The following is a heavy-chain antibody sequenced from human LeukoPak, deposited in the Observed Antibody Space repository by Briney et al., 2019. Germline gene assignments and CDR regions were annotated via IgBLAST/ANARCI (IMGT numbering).Heavy chain of an antibody. J-gene: IGHJ4*02. CDR2: ISHTDTI. CDR1: GGSVSSYY. V-gene: IGHV4-59*02. Sequence: SETLSLTCTVSGGSVSSYYWNWVRQTPGKGLEWIGYISHTDTIAYGPSLRSRVTMSLDTSMNQFSLKLQSVTAADTGVYYCARGRKYTSGYRVTELGSGYSDYWGQGTLVTVSS. D-gene: IGHD5-18*01. CDR3: ARGRKYTSGYRVTELGSGYSDY.